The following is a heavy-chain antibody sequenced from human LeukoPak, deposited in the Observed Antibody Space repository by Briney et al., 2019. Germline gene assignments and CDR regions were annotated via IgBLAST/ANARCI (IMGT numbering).Heavy chain of an antibody. J-gene: IGHJ4*02. CDR3: ARGLYSHGQYYFDY. CDR1: GYTFTGYY. Sequence: GASVKVSCKASGYTFTGYYMHWVRQAPGQGLEWMGWINPNSGGTNYAQKFQGRVTMTRDTSISTAYMELSRLRSDDTAVYYCARGLYSHGQYYFDYWGQGTLVTVSS. CDR2: INPNSGGT. D-gene: IGHD5-18*01. V-gene: IGHV1-2*02.